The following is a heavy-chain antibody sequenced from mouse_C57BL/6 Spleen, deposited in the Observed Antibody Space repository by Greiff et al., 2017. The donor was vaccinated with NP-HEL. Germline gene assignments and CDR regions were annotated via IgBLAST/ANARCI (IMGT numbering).Heavy chain of an antibody. D-gene: IGHD3-2*02. Sequence: VQLKQSGAELARPGASVKLSCKASGYTFTSYGISWVKQRTGQGLEWIGEIYPRSGNTYYNEKFKGKATLTADKSSSTAYMELRSLTSEDSAVYFCARGQLRLRPDYWGQGTTLTVSS. V-gene: IGHV1-81*01. CDR2: IYPRSGNT. CDR1: GYTFTSYG. J-gene: IGHJ2*01. CDR3: ARGQLRLRPDY.